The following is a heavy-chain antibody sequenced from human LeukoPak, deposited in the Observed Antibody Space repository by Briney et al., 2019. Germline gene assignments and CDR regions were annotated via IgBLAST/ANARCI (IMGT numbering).Heavy chain of an antibody. J-gene: IGHJ4*02. Sequence: ASVKVSCKASGYTFTSYDINWVRQATGQGLEWMGWMNPNSGNTGYAQKFQGRVTMTRNTSISTAYMELSSLRSEDTAVYYCARSPRAPHWYDSSGYYFDYWGRGTLVTVSS. CDR3: ARSPRAPHWYDSSGYYFDY. CDR2: MNPNSGNT. V-gene: IGHV1-8*01. D-gene: IGHD3-22*01. CDR1: GYTFTSYD.